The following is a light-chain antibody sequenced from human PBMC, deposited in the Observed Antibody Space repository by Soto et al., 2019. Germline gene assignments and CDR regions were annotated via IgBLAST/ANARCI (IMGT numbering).Light chain of an antibody. CDR2: HVS. CDR1: QSISNW. J-gene: IGKJ1*01. V-gene: IGKV1-5*01. CDR3: KQYNSYS. Sequence: PSALSAFVGDRVTITCRASQSISNWFAWYQQKPGTSPKVLIYHVSSLLRGVPSRFSGSGSGTEFPLTISSLQPDDFATYYCKQYNSYSFGQGTKVDIK.